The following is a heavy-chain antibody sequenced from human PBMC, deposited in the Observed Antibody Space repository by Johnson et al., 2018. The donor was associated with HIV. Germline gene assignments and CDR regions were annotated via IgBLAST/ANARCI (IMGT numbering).Heavy chain of an antibody. CDR2: IKQDGGEK. J-gene: IGHJ3*02. CDR1: GFTFSSYW. Sequence: MLLVESGGGLVQPGGSLRLSCATSGFTFSSYWMSWVRQAPGKGLDWVANIKQDGGEKYYVASVKGRFTISRANAKNSLYLQMNSLRAEDTAVYYCARGPSQLYWPDVAFDIWGQGTTVTVSS. CDR3: ARGPSQLYWPDVAFDI. D-gene: IGHD2-8*02. V-gene: IGHV3-7*05.